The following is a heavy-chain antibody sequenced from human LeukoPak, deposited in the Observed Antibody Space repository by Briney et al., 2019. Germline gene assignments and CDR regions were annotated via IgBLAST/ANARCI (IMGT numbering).Heavy chain of an antibody. CDR3: ARKASIRGGFH. Sequence: PSETLSLTCAVYGGSFSGYYWSWLRQPPGKGLEWIGEINHSGSTNNNPSLKSRITISDDTSKNQFSLKLISVTAADTAVYYCARKASIRGGFHWGQGTLVTVSS. CDR2: INHSGST. CDR1: GGSFSGYY. V-gene: IGHV4-34*01. J-gene: IGHJ4*02. D-gene: IGHD2-2*01.